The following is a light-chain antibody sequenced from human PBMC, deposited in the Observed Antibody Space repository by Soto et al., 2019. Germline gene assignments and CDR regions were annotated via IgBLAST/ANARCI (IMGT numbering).Light chain of an antibody. CDR2: EGS. Sequence: QSVLTQPASVSGSPGQSITISCTGTSSDVGSYNLVSWYQQHPGQAPKLMIYEGSKRPSGVSNRFSGSKSGNTASLTISGLQGEYEGKYYCCSYAGSSTFNVFGAGTKVTIL. CDR3: CSYAGSSTFNV. V-gene: IGLV2-23*03. CDR1: SSDVGSYNL. J-gene: IGLJ1*01.